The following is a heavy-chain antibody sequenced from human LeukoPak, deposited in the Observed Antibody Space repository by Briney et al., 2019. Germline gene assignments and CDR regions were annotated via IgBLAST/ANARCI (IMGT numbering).Heavy chain of an antibody. D-gene: IGHD6-13*01. J-gene: IGHJ4*02. CDR2: IYSGGST. CDR3: ASLNLRVRRLRYSSSWYYFDY. CDR1: GFTVSSNY. Sequence: PGGSLRLSCAASGFTVSSNYMSWVRQAPGKGLEWVSVIYSGGSTYYADSVKGRFTISRDNSKNTLYLQMNSLRAEDTAVYYCASLNLRVRRLRYSSSWYYFDYWGQGTLVTVSS. V-gene: IGHV3-53*01.